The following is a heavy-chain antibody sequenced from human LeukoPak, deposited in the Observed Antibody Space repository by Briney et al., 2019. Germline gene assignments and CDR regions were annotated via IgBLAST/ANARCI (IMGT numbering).Heavy chain of an antibody. V-gene: IGHV3-15*01. J-gene: IGHJ4*02. Sequence: PGGSLRLSCAASGLMFSSYWMSWVRQAPGKGLEWVGRIKSKTDGGTTDYAAPVKGRFTISRDDSKNTLYLQMNSLKTEDTAVYYCTTDLNWNYVFDYWGQGTLVTVSS. CDR1: GLMFSSYW. D-gene: IGHD1-7*01. CDR3: TTDLNWNYVFDY. CDR2: IKSKTDGGTT.